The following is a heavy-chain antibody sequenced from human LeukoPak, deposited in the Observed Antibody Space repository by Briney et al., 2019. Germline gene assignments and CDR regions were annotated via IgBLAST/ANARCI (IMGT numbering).Heavy chain of an antibody. CDR3: ARAAYPTYYYDSSGYQNDY. D-gene: IGHD3-22*01. Sequence: AASVKVSCKASGYTFTGYYMHWVRQAPGQGLEWMGWINPNSGGTNYAQKFQGRVTMTRDTSISTAYMELSRLRSDDTAVYYCARAAYPTYYYDSSGYQNDYWGQGTLVTVSS. CDR2: INPNSGGT. V-gene: IGHV1-2*02. J-gene: IGHJ4*02. CDR1: GYTFTGYY.